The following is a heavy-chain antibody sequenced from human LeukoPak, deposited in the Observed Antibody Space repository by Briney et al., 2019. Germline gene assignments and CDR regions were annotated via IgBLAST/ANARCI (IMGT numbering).Heavy chain of an antibody. CDR1: GYTFTSYG. CDR2: ISAYNGNT. CDR3: ARGLYYYDSSGYYHDAFDI. D-gene: IGHD3-22*01. Sequence: ASVKVSCKASGYTFTSYGISWVRQAPGQGLEWMGWISAYNGNTNYAQKLQGRVTMTTDTSTSTAYMELRSLRSDDTAVYYCARGLYYYDSSGYYHDAFDIWGQGTMVTVSS. V-gene: IGHV1-18*01. J-gene: IGHJ3*02.